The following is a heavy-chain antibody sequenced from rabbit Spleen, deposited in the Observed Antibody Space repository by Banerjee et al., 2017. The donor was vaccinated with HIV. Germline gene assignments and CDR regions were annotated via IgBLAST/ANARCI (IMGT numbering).Heavy chain of an antibody. CDR2: IDTASSGLT. Sequence: QEKLVESGGELVRPGASLTLTCTDSGFYLSSRYEMCGVREAPGKGLEWIESIDTASSGLTYYASWAKGRFTVSVTSSTTVTLQMTSLTAADTATYFCARDLPTVVGWNFKLWGQGTLVTVS. D-gene: IGHD1-1*01. V-gene: IGHV1S45*01. J-gene: IGHJ4*01. CDR1: GFYLSSRYE. CDR3: ARDLPTVVGWNFKL.